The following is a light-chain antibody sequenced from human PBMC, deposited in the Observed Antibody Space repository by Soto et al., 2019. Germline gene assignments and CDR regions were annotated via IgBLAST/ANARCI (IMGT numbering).Light chain of an antibody. J-gene: IGKJ5*01. CDR3: QQYGSSPPIT. V-gene: IGKV3-20*01. CDR1: PSVSSSY. Sequence: IVLTQSQGTLSLSPVERATLFCSPSPSVSSSYLAWYQQKPGQAPRLLIYGASSRATGIPDRFSGSGSGTDFTLTISRLEPEDFAVYYCQQYGSSPPITFGQGTRLEIK. CDR2: GAS.